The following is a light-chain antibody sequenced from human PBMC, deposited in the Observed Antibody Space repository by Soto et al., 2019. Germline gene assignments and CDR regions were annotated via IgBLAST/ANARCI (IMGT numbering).Light chain of an antibody. V-gene: IGKV4-1*01. CDR3: QQYYSTILT. CDR2: WAS. CDR1: QSVLYSSNNKNY. J-gene: IGKJ4*01. Sequence: DIVMTQSPDSLAVSLGERATINCKSSQSVLYSSNNKNYLAWYQQKPGQPPKLLIYWASTRESGVPDRFSGSGSGTECTLTISSLQAEDVAVYYCQQYYSTILTFGGGTKVEIK.